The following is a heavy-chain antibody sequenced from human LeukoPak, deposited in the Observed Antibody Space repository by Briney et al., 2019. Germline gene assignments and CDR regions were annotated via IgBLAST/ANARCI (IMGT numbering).Heavy chain of an antibody. CDR1: GGSFSGYY. J-gene: IGHJ4*02. Sequence: SETLSLTCAVYGGSFSGYYWSWIRQPPGKGLEWIGEINHSGSTNYNPSLKSRVTILVDTSKNQFSLKLSSVTAADTAVYYCARAGIAVAGTRLDYWGQGTLVTVSS. V-gene: IGHV4-34*01. CDR3: ARAGIAVAGTRLDY. D-gene: IGHD6-19*01. CDR2: INHSGST.